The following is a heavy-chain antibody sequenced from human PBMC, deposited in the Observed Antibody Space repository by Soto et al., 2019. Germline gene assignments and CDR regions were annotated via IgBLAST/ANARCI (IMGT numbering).Heavy chain of an antibody. J-gene: IGHJ4*01. CDR1: GFTFSDHY. V-gene: IGHV3-72*01. Sequence: PGGSLRLSCAASGFTFSDHYMDWVRQAPGKGLEWVGRIRNKANRYTTEYAASVKGRFTISRDDSRISLYMQMNSLQNEDTALYYCTRDAALSPSTLGYWGQGALVTVSS. CDR3: TRDAALSPSTLGY. CDR2: IRNKANRYTT. D-gene: IGHD2-2*01.